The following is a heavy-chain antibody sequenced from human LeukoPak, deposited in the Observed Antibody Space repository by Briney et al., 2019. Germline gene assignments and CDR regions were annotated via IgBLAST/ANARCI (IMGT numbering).Heavy chain of an antibody. D-gene: IGHD1-14*01. CDR2: INQDASEK. CDR1: GFTFSMYW. J-gene: IGHJ6*03. V-gene: IGHV3-7*01. Sequence: GGSLRLSCGASGFTFSMYWMSWVRQAPRKGLELVANINQDASEKYYVDSVKGRFTISRDNAKNSLYLQMNSLRAEDTAVYYCVRPRTNYYYMDVWGKGTTVTVSS. CDR3: VRPRTNYYYMDV.